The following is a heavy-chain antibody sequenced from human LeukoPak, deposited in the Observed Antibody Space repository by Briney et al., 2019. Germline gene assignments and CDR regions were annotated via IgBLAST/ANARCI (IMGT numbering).Heavy chain of an antibody. CDR2: IYSGGST. D-gene: IGHD1-26*01. V-gene: IGHV3-66*01. J-gene: IGHJ6*04. CDR1: EFSVGSNY. CDR3: ARENWDLVAVPMDV. Sequence: PGGSLRLSCAASEFSVGSNYMAWVRQAPGKGLEWVSLIYSGGSTYYADSVKGRFTISRDNSKNTLYLQMNSLRAEDTAIYYCARENWDLVAVPMDVWGKGTTVIVSS.